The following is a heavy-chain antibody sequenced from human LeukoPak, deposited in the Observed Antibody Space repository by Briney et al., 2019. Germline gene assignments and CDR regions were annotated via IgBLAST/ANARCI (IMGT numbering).Heavy chain of an antibody. CDR1: GGSISSYY. CDR3: ARAYSSGSYYGMDV. Sequence: SETLSLTCTVSGGSISSYYWSWIRQPAGKGLEWIGRIYTSGSTNYNPSLKSRVTMSVDTSKNQFSLELSSVTAADTAVYYCARAYSSGSYYGMDVWGQGTTVTVSS. V-gene: IGHV4-4*07. CDR2: IYTSGST. D-gene: IGHD6-19*01. J-gene: IGHJ6*02.